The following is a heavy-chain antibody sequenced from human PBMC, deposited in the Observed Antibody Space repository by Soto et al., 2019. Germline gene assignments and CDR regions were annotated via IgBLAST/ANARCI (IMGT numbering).Heavy chain of an antibody. J-gene: IGHJ4*02. CDR3: ARGGRGYSSAPRYYFDY. D-gene: IGHD5-18*01. CDR1: GGSFSSNP. Sequence: QVQLVQSGSEVKKPGSSVKVSCKASGGSFSSNPISWVRQAPGQGLEWMAGIIPIFATVHYAQKFQGRVTITADESTSTAYMELTSLRSEDTDIYFCARGGRGYSSAPRYYFDYWGQGTLVTVYS. CDR2: IIPIFATV. V-gene: IGHV1-69*01.